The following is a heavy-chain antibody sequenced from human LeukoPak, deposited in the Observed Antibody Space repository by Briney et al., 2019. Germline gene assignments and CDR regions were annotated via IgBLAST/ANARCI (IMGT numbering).Heavy chain of an antibody. CDR3: ARLVVGSGYGFDY. Sequence: SETLSLTCAVYGGSFGGYYWSWIRQPPGKGLEWIGEINHSGSTNYNPSLKSRVTISVDTSKNQFSLKLSSVTAADTAVYYCARLVVGSGYGFDYWGQGTLVTVSS. D-gene: IGHD3-22*01. CDR1: GGSFGGYY. V-gene: IGHV4-34*01. J-gene: IGHJ4*02. CDR2: INHSGST.